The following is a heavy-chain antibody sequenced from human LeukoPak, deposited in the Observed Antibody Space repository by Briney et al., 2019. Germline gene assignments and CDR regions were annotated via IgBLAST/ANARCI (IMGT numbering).Heavy chain of an antibody. D-gene: IGHD6-13*01. J-gene: IGHJ4*02. CDR2: ISSSASTT. V-gene: IGHV3-48*03. Sequence: GGSLRLSCAASGFTLSSYEMNWVRQAPGKGLEWVSYISSSASTTHYADSVVGRFTISRDNAKNSLYLQMNSLRAEDTAVYYCARGRYSRYFDYWGQGTLVTVSS. CDR3: ARGRYSRYFDY. CDR1: GFTLSSYE.